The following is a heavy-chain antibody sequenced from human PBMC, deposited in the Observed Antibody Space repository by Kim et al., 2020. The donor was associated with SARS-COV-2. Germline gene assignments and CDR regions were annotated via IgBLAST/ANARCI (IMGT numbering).Heavy chain of an antibody. CDR2: ISSSSSYT. J-gene: IGHJ4*01. CDR1: GFTFSDYY. Sequence: GGSLRLSCAASGFTFSDYYMSWIRQAPGKGLEWFSYISSSSSYTNYADSAKGRFTISRDNAKNSLYLHMNSLSAEDTAVDYCARVREGGSSWYYFDYWG. CDR3: ARVREGGSSWYYFDY. V-gene: IGHV3-11*05. D-gene: IGHD6-13*01.